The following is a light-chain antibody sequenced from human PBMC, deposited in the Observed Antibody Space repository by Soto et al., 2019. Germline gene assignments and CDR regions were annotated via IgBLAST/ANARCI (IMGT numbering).Light chain of an antibody. CDR2: DAS. J-gene: IGKJ1*01. V-gene: IGKV1-5*01. CDR3: QQYTPNSRT. CDR1: QRVSNW. Sequence: DIQMTQTPSSLSASVGDRVTMTCRASQRVSNWLAWYQQKPGKAPNLLIYDASSLESGVPSRFSGSGSGTEFTLTISSLQPDDFATYSCQQYTPNSRTFGQGTKVDIK.